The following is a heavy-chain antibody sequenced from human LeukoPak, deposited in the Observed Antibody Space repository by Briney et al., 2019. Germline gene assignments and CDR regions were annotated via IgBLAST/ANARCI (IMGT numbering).Heavy chain of an antibody. CDR2: INPNSGGT. CDR1: GYTFTGYY. Sequence: ASVKVSCKASGYTFTGYYMHWVRQAPGQGLEWMGWINPNSGGTNYAQKFQGRVTMTRDTSISTAYMELSRLRSDDTAVYYCARDPERITIFGVVTYDAFDIWGQGTMVTVSS. D-gene: IGHD3-3*01. CDR3: ARDPERITIFGVVTYDAFDI. V-gene: IGHV1-2*02. J-gene: IGHJ3*02.